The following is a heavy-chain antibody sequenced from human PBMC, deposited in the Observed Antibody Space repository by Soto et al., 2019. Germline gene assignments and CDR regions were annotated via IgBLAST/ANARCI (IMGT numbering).Heavy chain of an antibody. CDR1: GYTFTGKY. D-gene: IGHD6-13*01. CDR2: INPNSGVT. V-gene: IGHV1-2*02. CDR3: ARSPRSSPYFDY. J-gene: IGHJ4*02. Sequence: GASVKVSCKASGYTFTGKYLRWVRQAPGQGLEWMGWINPNSGVTNYAEKFHGKVTISADRSINTAYLQWNSLEASDTAFYFCARSPRSSPYFDYWGQGALVTVSS.